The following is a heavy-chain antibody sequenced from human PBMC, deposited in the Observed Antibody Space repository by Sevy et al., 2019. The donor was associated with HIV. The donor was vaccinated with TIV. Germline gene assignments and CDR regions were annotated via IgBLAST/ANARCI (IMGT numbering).Heavy chain of an antibody. D-gene: IGHD3-3*01. CDR2: ILYDGSNK. V-gene: IGHV3-33*01. Sequence: GGSLRLSCAASGFTFSSYGFHWVRQAPGKGLEWVAVILYDGSNKHYADSVKGRFTISRDNSKNTLYLQMNGLRAEDTALYYCARSLPNYDFWSRFDPWGQGTLVTVSS. CDR1: GFTFSSYG. J-gene: IGHJ5*02. CDR3: ARSLPNYDFWSRFDP.